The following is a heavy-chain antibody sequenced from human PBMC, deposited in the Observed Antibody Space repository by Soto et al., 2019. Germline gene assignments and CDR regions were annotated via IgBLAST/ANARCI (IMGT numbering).Heavy chain of an antibody. CDR2: ISSNGGST. CDR1: GFTFSSYA. V-gene: IGHV3-64D*06. CDR3: VREYGSGSSSPTFDY. D-gene: IGHD3-10*01. J-gene: IGHJ4*02. Sequence: GGSLRLSCSASGFTFSSYAMHWVRQAPGKGLEYVSAISSNGGSTYYADSVKGRFTISRDNSKNTLYLQMSSLRAEDTAVYYCVREYGSGSSSPTFDYWGQGTLVTVSS.